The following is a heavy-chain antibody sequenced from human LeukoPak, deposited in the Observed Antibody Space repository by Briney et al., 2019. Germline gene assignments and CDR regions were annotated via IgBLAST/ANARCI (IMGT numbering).Heavy chain of an antibody. J-gene: IGHJ4*02. CDR3: TTIRPGY. CDR2: IKDCGTTT. CDR1: GFPFSSYC. V-gene: IGHV3-74*01. Sequence: GGSLRLSCAPSGFPFSSYCIHWVPDVPGKCLVWVSRIKDCGTTTDYADSVKGRFTISRDDAKNTLYLQMNSLRAEDTAVYYCTTIRPGYWGQGTLVTVSP. D-gene: IGHD5-12*01.